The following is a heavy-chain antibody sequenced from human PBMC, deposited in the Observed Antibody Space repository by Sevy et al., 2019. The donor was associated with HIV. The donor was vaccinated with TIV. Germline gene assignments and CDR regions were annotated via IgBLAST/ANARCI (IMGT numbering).Heavy chain of an antibody. CDR3: AKDPGEIQLWLIGDY. CDR2: INGKSGDT. Sequence: ASVKVSCKASGYIFSDYHIHWARQAPGQRLEWMGWINGKSGDTEYAEKFQGRVTMSRDTSISTAYMELTRLQSDDTAVYYCAKDPGEIQLWLIGDYWGQGTLVTVSS. D-gene: IGHD5-18*01. V-gene: IGHV1-2*02. CDR1: GYIFSDYH. J-gene: IGHJ4*02.